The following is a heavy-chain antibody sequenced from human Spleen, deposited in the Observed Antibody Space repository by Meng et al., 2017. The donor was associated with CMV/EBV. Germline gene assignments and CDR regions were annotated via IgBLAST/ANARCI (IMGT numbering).Heavy chain of an antibody. V-gene: IGHV1-69*13. D-gene: IGHD6-19*01. Sequence: SVKVSCKASGGTFSSYGINWVRQAPGQGFEWMGVTIPMFGSASYAQKFQGRVTITADESATTVYMELRSLRSEDTAVYYCARETGGSTIDVAPRFDPWGQGTLVTVSS. CDR3: ARETGGSTIDVAPRFDP. CDR2: TIPMFGSA. CDR1: GGTFSSYG. J-gene: IGHJ5*02.